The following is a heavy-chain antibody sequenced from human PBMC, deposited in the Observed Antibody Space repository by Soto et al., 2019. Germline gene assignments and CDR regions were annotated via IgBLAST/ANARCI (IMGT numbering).Heavy chain of an antibody. V-gene: IGHV4-31*03. CDR3: ARFIDADSYFQQ. CDR1: GGSISSGGYY. J-gene: IGHJ1*01. Sequence: PSETLSLTCTVSGGSISSGGYYWSWFRQHPGKALEWIGYIYFSGSTYYNPSLKSRVTISVDTSKNQFSLSLSSVTAADTAVCYCARFIDADSYFQQWGQGSLVTVSS. D-gene: IGHD3-16*02. CDR2: IYFSGST.